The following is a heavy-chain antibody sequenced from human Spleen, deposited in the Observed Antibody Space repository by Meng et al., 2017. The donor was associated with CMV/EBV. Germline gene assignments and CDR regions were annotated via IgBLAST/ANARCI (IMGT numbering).Heavy chain of an antibody. CDR2: IIPIFGIA. D-gene: IGHD2-15*01. CDR3: ARWVEGLRLNYFDY. J-gene: IGHJ4*02. CDR1: GGTFSRYA. Sequence: SVKVSCKASGGTFSRYAISWVRQAPGQGLEWMGGIIPIFGIANYAQKFQGRVTITTDESTSTAYMELSSLRSEDTAVYYCARWVEGLRLNYFDYWGQGTLVTVSS. V-gene: IGHV1-69*05.